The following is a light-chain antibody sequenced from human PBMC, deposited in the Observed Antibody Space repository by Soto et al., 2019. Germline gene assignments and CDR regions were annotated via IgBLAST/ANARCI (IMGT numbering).Light chain of an antibody. CDR3: QQYGSSPT. Sequence: IAMTQSQLSLSVTPGQPASISCKSSQSVRHSDSNKFFSWYQQRPGQAPRLLIYGASNRATGISDRFSGSGSGTDFTLTISRLEPEDFAVYYCQQYGSSPTFGGGTKVDIK. CDR2: GAS. CDR1: QSVRHSDSNKF. V-gene: IGKV3-20*01. J-gene: IGKJ4*01.